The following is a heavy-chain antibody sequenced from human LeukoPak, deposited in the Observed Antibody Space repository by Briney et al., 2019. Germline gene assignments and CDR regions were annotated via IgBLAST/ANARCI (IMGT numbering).Heavy chain of an antibody. CDR2: ISYDGSNK. CDR1: GFTFSSYA. CDR3: AKSRIVVAGTLSLPLSY. D-gene: IGHD6-19*01. J-gene: IGHJ4*02. Sequence: GGSLRLSCAASGFTFSSYAMHWVRQAPGKGLEWVAVISYDGSNKYYADSVKGRFTISRDNSKNTLYLQMNSLRAEDTAVYYCAKSRIVVAGTLSLPLSYWGQGTLVTVSS. V-gene: IGHV3-30*04.